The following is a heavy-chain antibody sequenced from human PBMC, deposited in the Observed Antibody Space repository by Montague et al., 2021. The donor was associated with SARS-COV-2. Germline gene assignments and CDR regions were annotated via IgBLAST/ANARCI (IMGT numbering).Heavy chain of an antibody. J-gene: IGHJ4*02. CDR2: TYHRSKWYN. Sequence: CAISGDSVSSNIATRNSNKQTPSIGFQWLGRTYHRSKWYNDYAESVKSRITIDPDTSKHQFSLHLNSVTPEDTAVYYCARIPVGSKYYFDLWGQGTLVTVSS. V-gene: IGHV6-1*01. CDR3: ARIPVGSKYYFDL. CDR1: GDSVSSNIAT. D-gene: IGHD2-2*01.